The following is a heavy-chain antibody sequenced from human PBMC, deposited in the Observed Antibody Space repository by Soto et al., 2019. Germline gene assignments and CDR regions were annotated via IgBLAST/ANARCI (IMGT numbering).Heavy chain of an antibody. Sequence: EVRLVESGGGLVQPGGSLRLSCAAFGFTYRSYDMHWVRHVPGKGLEWVSSLGGAGAREYAGSVRGRFTISRDNAKNSLYLQMDSLRVADTAVYYCTRATFGVGMDRWGQGTPVTVSS. CDR1: GFTYRSYD. CDR2: LGGAGAR. D-gene: IGHD3-10*01. CDR3: TRATFGVGMDR. V-gene: IGHV3-13*01. J-gene: IGHJ6*02.